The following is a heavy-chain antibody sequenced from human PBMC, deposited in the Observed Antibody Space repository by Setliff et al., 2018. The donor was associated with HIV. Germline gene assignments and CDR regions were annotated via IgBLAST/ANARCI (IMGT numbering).Heavy chain of an antibody. J-gene: IGHJ4*02. CDR1: AGSISAYY. V-gene: IGHV4-59*01. CDR2: VSNTGTT. CDR3: ARTRGRALVSYYFDS. Sequence: SETLSLTCSVSAGSISAYYWSWVRQSPGRGLEWIGYVSNTGTTSYNPSLNSRVTMSLDTSRDQFSLKLSSVTAADTAVYYWARTRGRALVSYYFDSWGQGRLVTVSS. D-gene: IGHD1-26*01.